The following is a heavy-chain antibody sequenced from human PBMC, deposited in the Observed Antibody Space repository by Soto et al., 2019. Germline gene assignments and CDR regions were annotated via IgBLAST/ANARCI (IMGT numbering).Heavy chain of an antibody. D-gene: IGHD4-4*01. J-gene: IGHJ3*02. CDR3: ARGMGLYSTYTFTGAFDI. Sequence: GGSLRLSCAASGFTVSSNYMSWVRQAPGKGLEWVSVIFSGGSTYYADSVKGRFTISRHNSKNTQYLQMNSLRAEDTAVYYCARGMGLYSTYTFTGAFDIWGQGTMVTVSS. CDR2: IFSGGST. CDR1: GFTVSSNY. V-gene: IGHV3-53*04.